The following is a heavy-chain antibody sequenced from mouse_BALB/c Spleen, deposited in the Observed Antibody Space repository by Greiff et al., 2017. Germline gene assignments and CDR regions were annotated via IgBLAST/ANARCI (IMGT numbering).Heavy chain of an antibody. J-gene: IGHJ3*01. V-gene: IGHV3-6*02. Sequence: VQLQQSGPGLVKPSQSLSLTCSVTGYSITSGYYWNWLRQFPGNKLEWMGYISYDGSNNYNPSLKNRISITRDTSKNQFFLKLNSVTTEDTATYYCARGNYYGSSLWFAYWGQGTLVTVSA. CDR2: ISYDGSN. CDR3: ARGNYYGSSLWFAY. CDR1: GYSITSGYY. D-gene: IGHD1-1*01.